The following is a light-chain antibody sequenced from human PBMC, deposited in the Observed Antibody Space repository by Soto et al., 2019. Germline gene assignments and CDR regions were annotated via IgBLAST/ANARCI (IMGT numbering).Light chain of an antibody. Sequence: QMTHSPSSLSASVGDRVTITCRAIQIIHNYLNWYQQKPGKAPKLLISAASRLQSGVPSRFSGSGSGTDFTLTIICLQTEDFASYYCQQSYSTPRTFGQATKLQI. CDR3: QQSYSTPRT. J-gene: IGKJ2*02. V-gene: IGKV1-39*01. CDR2: AAS. CDR1: QIIHNY.